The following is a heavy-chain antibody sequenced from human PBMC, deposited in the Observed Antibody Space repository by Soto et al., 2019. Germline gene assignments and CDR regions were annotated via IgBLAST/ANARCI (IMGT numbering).Heavy chain of an antibody. J-gene: IGHJ4*02. D-gene: IGHD7-27*01. Sequence: QVQLQESGPGLVKPSQTLSLTCIVSGGSISNVNDCWSWIRQRPDKGLEWIGHICSGGSIYNNPSLPSRVTISVDTSKNQFSLQLSSVSAADTAVYYCARGPSGDKVDYWGQGTLVTVSS. CDR1: GGSISNVNDC. CDR3: ARGPSGDKVDY. V-gene: IGHV4-30-4*01. CDR2: ICSGGSI.